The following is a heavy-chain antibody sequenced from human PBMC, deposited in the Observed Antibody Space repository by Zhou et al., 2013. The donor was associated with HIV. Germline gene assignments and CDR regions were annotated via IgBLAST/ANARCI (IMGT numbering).Heavy chain of an antibody. Sequence: QVQLQESGSGLVKPSETLSLTCGVSSGSIGIGGYSWSWIRQPPGKGLEWIGYIYYNGNTYYNPSLKSRVTISIDRSNNKFSLKLSSVTAADTAVYYCARGLASFYGSGSHDAFDYLGPRDNGHRLF. D-gene: IGHD3-10*01. J-gene: IGHJ3*02. CDR2: IYYNGNT. V-gene: IGHV4-30-2*01. CDR3: ARGLASFYGSGSHDAFDY. CDR1: SGSIGIGGYS.